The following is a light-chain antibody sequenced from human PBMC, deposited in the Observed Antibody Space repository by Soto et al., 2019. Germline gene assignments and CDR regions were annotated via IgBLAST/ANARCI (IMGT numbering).Light chain of an antibody. CDR1: SSNIGNNY. CDR2: DNN. V-gene: IGLV1-51*01. Sequence: QSVLTQPPSVSAAPGQKVTISCSGSSSNIGNNYVPWYQQLPGTAPKLLIYDNNKRPSGIPDRFSGSKSGTSATLGITGLQTGDEADYYCGTWDSSLSADVVFGGGTKVTVL. J-gene: IGLJ2*01. CDR3: GTWDSSLSADVV.